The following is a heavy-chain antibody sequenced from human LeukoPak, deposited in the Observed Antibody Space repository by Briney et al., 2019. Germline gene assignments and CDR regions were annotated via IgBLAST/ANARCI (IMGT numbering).Heavy chain of an antibody. J-gene: IGHJ4*02. V-gene: IGHV4-39*01. CDR2: VYYTGAT. D-gene: IGHD5-12*01. CDR3: ATIRRYGGNPAYYFDD. Sequence: SETLSLTCSASGDSITNTIYYWAWVRQPPGKGLEWIGTVYYTGATFYKPSLKSRVTVSADTSRNQFSLSLRSVTAADAAVYYYATIRRYGGNPAYYFDDWGQGTLVTVSS. CDR1: GDSITNTIYY.